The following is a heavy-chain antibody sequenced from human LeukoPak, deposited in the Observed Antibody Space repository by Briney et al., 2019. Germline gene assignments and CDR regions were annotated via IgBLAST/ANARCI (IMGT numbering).Heavy chain of an antibody. CDR2: IYSSGST. CDR3: ARTLASGTADP. Sequence: SETLSLTCSVSGGSISNYFWTWIRQPPGKGLEWIGYIYSSGSTYYNPSLKSRVTISVDTSKNQFSLNLSSVTAADTAVYYCARTLASGTADPWGQGTQVTVSS. D-gene: IGHD1-1*01. CDR1: GGSISNYF. J-gene: IGHJ5*02. V-gene: IGHV4-59*08.